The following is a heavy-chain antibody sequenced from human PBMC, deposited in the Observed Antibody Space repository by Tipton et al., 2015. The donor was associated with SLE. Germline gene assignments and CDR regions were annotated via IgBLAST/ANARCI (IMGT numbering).Heavy chain of an antibody. CDR3: ARHLCTNGVCPFDY. V-gene: IGHV4-30-4*08. CDR2: IYENGGT. Sequence: TLSLTCTVSGGSISSSDHYWAWIRQPPGKGLEWLGHIYENGGTNYNPSVGSRFTLSVDTSKNQFSLEVTSLTAADTAVYYCARHLCTNGVCPFDYWGQGIQVTVSS. J-gene: IGHJ4*02. CDR1: GGSISSSDHY. D-gene: IGHD2-8*01.